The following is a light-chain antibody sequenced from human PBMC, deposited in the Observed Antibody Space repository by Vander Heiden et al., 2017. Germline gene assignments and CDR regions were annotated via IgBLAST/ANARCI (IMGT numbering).Light chain of an antibody. Sequence: HSVLPQPPSLSAAPAQRVTSSCTASSTDSGADYDVHRYQQLPGTAPKLLIYGNSNRPSGVPDRFSGSKAGTSASLAIPGLQAEDGADDYCQSYDISLSGYWVFGGGTKLTVL. V-gene: IGLV1-40*01. J-gene: IGLJ3*02. CDR1: STDSGADYD. CDR2: GNS. CDR3: QSYDISLSGYWV.